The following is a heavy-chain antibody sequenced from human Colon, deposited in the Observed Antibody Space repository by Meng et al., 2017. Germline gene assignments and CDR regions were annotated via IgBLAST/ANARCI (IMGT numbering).Heavy chain of an antibody. V-gene: IGHV4-31*03. CDR2: IYYSGST. Sequence: SETLSLTCTVSGGSISSGGYYWSWIRQHPGKGLEWIGYIYYSGSTYYNPSLESRVTISVDTSKNQFSLKLSSVTAADTAVYYCARLRKYYGSGSYYPNWFDPWGQGTLVTVSS. CDR3: ARLRKYYGSGSYYPNWFDP. J-gene: IGHJ5*02. D-gene: IGHD3-10*01. CDR1: GGSISSGGYY.